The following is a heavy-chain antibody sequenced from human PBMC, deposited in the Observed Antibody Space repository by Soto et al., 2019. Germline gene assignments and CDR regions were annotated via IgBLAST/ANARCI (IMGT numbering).Heavy chain of an antibody. CDR1: GGTFSSYT. D-gene: IGHD3-3*01. CDR3: ASSIFGAPNPVDY. V-gene: IGHV1-69*02. J-gene: IGHJ4*02. Sequence: GASVKVSCKASGGTFSSYTISWVRQAPGQGLEWMGRIIPILGIANYAQKFQGRVTITADKSTSTAYMELSSLRSEDTAVYYCASSIFGAPNPVDYWGQGTLVTVSS. CDR2: IIPILGIA.